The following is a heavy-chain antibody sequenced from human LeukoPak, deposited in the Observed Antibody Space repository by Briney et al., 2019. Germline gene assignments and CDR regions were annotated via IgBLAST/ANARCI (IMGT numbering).Heavy chain of an antibody. CDR3: AKQILRVGYNLDY. V-gene: IGHV3-23*01. CDR2: ISGSGGST. D-gene: IGHD5-24*01. Sequence: GGSLRLSCAASGFTFSSYAMSWVRHAPGKGLEWVSAISGSGGSTYYAHSVKGRFTISRDNSKNTLYLQMNSLRAEDTAVYYCAKQILRVGYNLDYWGQGTLVTVSS. J-gene: IGHJ4*02. CDR1: GFTFSSYA.